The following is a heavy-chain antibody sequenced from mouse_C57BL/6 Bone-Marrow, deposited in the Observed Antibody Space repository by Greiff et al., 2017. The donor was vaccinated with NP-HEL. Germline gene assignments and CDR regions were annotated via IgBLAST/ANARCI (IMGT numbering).Heavy chain of an antibody. J-gene: IGHJ2*01. CDR3: ARAPSPLYFDY. CDR2: ISDGGSYT. D-gene: IGHD6-1*01. CDR1: GFTFSSYA. V-gene: IGHV5-4*01. Sequence: EVQRVESGGGLVKPGGSLKLSCAASGFTFSSYAMSWVRQTPEKRLEWVATISDGGSYTYYPDNVKGRFTISRDNAKNNLYLQMSHLKSEDTAMYYCARAPSPLYFDYWGQGTTLTVSS.